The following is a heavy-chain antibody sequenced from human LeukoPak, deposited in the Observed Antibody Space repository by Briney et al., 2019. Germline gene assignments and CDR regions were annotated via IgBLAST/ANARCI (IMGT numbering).Heavy chain of an antibody. CDR2: IYYSGST. V-gene: IGHV4-61*01. Sequence: PSETLSLTCTVSGGSVSSGTYYWSWIRQPPGKGLEWIGYIYYSGSTNYNPSLKSRVTISVDTSNNQFSLKLSSVTAADTAVYYCARETASWDTASGFDPWGQGTLVTVSS. D-gene: IGHD5-18*01. CDR1: GGSVSSGTYY. CDR3: ARETASWDTASGFDP. J-gene: IGHJ5*02.